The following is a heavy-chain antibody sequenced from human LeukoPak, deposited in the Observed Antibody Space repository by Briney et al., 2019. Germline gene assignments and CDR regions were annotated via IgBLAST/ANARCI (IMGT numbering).Heavy chain of an antibody. CDR1: GFTVSNSY. CDR2: IYSDGGT. CDR3: ARGRMGGPYYFDY. V-gene: IGHV3-53*01. J-gene: IGHJ4*02. D-gene: IGHD3-16*01. Sequence: GGSLRLSCVASGFTVSNSYMSWVRQAPGKGLEWVSVIYSDGGTFYADSVKGRFTISRDNSKNTLYLQMNSLRAEDTAVYYCARGRMGGPYYFDYWGQGTLVTVSS.